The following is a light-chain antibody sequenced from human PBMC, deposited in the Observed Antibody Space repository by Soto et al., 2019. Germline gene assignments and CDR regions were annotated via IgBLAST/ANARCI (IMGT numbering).Light chain of an antibody. Sequence: QSALTQPPSASGSPGLSVTISCTGTSSDVGGYNYVSWYQQHPGKAPKLMIYEVSKRPSGVPDRFSGSKSGNTASLTVSGLQAEDEADYYCSSYAGRNNVVFGGGTKVTVL. CDR2: EVS. CDR3: SSYAGRNNVV. CDR1: SSDVGGYNY. J-gene: IGLJ2*01. V-gene: IGLV2-8*01.